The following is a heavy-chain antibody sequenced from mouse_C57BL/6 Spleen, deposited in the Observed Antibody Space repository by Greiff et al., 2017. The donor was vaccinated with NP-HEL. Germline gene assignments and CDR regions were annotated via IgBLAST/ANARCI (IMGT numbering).Heavy chain of an antibody. CDR1: GYTFTSYG. D-gene: IGHD2-5*01. CDR3: ARGGYSNYKDYFDY. J-gene: IGHJ2*01. Sequence: VQGVESGAELARPGASVKLSCKASGYTFTSYGISWVKQRTGQGLEWIGEIYPRSGNTYYNEKFKGKATLTADKSSSTAYMELRSLTSEDSAVYFCARGGYSNYKDYFDYWGQGTTLTVSS. V-gene: IGHV1-81*01. CDR2: IYPRSGNT.